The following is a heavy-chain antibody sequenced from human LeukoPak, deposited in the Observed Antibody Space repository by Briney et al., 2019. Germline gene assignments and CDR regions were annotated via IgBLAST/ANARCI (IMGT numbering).Heavy chain of an antibody. Sequence: SETLSLTRTVSGGSISTYYWSWIRQPPGQGLEWLGYIYYSGRTNYHPSLKSRVTMSIGTSKNQVSLKLSSVTTADTAIYYCARGSTWYEIYFQYWGQGALVTVSS. V-gene: IGHV4-59*01. CDR1: GGSISTYY. CDR3: ARGSTWYEIYFQY. CDR2: IYYSGRT. J-gene: IGHJ1*01. D-gene: IGHD3-9*01.